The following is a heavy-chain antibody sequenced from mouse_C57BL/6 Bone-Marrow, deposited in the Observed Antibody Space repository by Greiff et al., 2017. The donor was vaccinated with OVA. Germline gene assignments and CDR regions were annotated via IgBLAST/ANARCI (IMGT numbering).Heavy chain of an antibody. CDR3: ASLYYGNY. D-gene: IGHD2-1*01. CDR1: GYTFTSYT. CDR2: INPSSGYT. V-gene: IGHV1-4*01. Sequence: VQLQQSGAELARPGASVKMSCKASGYTFTSYTMHWVKQRPGQGLEWIGYINPSSGYTKYNQKFKDKATLTADKSSSTAYMQRSSLTSEDSAVYYCASLYYGNYWGQGTTLTVSS. J-gene: IGHJ2*01.